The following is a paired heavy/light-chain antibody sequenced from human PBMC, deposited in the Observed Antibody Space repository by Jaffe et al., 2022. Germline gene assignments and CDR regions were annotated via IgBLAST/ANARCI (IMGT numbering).Heavy chain of an antibody. CDR2: IYYSGST. CDR3: AREGYDYIWGSYRTVAEDAFDI. D-gene: IGHD3-16*02. CDR1: GGSVSSGSYY. J-gene: IGHJ3*02. V-gene: IGHV4-61*01. Sequence: QVQLQESGPGLVKPSETLSLTCTVSGGSVSSGSYYWSWIRQPPGKGLEWIGYIYYSGSTNYNPSLKSRVTISVDTSKNQFSLKLSSVTAADTAVYYCAREGYDYIWGSYRTVAEDAFDIWGQGTMVTVSS.
Light chain of an antibody. CDR1: ALPKKY. CDR3: YSTDSSGRGV. CDR2: EDS. V-gene: IGLV3-10*01. J-gene: IGLJ2*01. Sequence: SYELTQPPSVSVSPGQTARITCSGDALPKKYPYWYQQKSGQAPVLVIYEDSKRPSGIPERFSGSSSGTMATLTISGAQVEDEADYYCYSTDSSGRGVFGGGTKLTVL.